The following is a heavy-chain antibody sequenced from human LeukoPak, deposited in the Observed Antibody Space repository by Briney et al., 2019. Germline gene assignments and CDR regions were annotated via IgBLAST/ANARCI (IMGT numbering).Heavy chain of an antibody. D-gene: IGHD6-19*01. Sequence: KPSETLSLTCAVYGGSFSGYYWSWIRQPPGKGLEWIGEINHSGSTNYNPSLKSRVTISVDTSKNQFSLKLSSVTAADTAVYYCAKEQWLGYWGQGTLVTVSS. CDR2: INHSGST. V-gene: IGHV4-34*01. CDR3: AKEQWLGY. J-gene: IGHJ4*02. CDR1: GGSFSGYY.